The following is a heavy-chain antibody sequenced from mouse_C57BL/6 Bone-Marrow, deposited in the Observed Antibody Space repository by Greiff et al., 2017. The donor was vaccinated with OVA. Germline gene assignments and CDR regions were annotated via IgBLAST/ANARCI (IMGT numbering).Heavy chain of an antibody. D-gene: IGHD4-1*01. V-gene: IGHV3-6*01. Sequence: EVQVVESGPGLVKPSQSLSLTCSVTGYSITSGYYWNWIRQFPGNKLEWMGYISYDGSNNYNPSLKNRISITRDTSKNQFFLKLHTVTTEDTAADYCAREAGRRYIDVWGTGTSVTVSS. CDR1: GYSITSGYY. CDR3: AREAGRRYIDV. CDR2: ISYDGSN. J-gene: IGHJ1*03.